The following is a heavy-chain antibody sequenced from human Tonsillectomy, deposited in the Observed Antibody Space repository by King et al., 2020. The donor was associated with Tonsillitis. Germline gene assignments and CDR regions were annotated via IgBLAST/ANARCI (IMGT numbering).Heavy chain of an antibody. V-gene: IGHV3-30*04. Sequence: QAPGKGLEWVAVISYDGSHKYYADSVKCRFTISRYNSKTTLYLQMYSLRAEDTAVYYCARDGGSNRSNLVSDYYSYMDVWGKGATVTVSS. CDR3: ARDGGSNRSNLVSDYYSYMDV. D-gene: IGHD2-15*01. J-gene: IGHJ6*03. CDR2: ISYDGSHK.